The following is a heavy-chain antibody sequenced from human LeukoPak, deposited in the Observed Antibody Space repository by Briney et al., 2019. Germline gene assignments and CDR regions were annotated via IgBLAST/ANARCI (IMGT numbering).Heavy chain of an antibody. D-gene: IGHD6-13*01. CDR3: ARDMAAAGDY. V-gene: IGHV3-48*03. CDR2: ITRSGSTT. CDR1: GFTFSSCE. Sequence: AGGSLRLSCAASGFTFSSCEMTWVRQAPGKGLEWVSYITRSGSTTYYADSVKGRFTISRDNAKNSLYLQMNSLTTEDTAVYYCARDMAAAGDYWGQGTLVTVSS. J-gene: IGHJ4*02.